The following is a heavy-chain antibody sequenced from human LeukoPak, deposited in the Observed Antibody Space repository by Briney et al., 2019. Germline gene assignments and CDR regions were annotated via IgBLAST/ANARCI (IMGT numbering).Heavy chain of an antibody. Sequence: GGSLRLSCAASGFTVTSNYMSWVRQAPGKGLEWVSVIYSGGSTYYADSVKGRFTISRDNSKNTLYLQMNSLRAEDTAVYYCARDVSGYGPFDYWGQGTLVTVSS. J-gene: IGHJ4*02. CDR1: GFTVTSNY. D-gene: IGHD5-12*01. CDR2: IYSGGST. CDR3: ARDVSGYGPFDY. V-gene: IGHV3-53*01.